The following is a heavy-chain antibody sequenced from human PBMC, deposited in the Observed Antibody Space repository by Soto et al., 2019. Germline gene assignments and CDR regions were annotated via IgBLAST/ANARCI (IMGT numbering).Heavy chain of an antibody. CDR3: ARSRSERLYDGSGYVAY. D-gene: IGHD3-22*01. J-gene: IGHJ4*02. CDR2: IYYSGRT. CDR1: SASITSSRYY. Sequence: PSETLSLTCTVSSASITSSRYYWNWIRQPPGKGLEWIGNIYYSGRTYYNPSLKGRVTISVDTSRNQLSLELSSVTAADTAMYYCARSRSERLYDGSGYVAYWGRGTLVTVS. V-gene: IGHV4-39*01.